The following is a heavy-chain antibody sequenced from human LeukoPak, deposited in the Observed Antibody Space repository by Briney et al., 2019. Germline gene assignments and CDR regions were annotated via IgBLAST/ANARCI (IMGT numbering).Heavy chain of an antibody. Sequence: GGSLRLSCAASGFTVSSNYMSWVRQAPGKGLEWVSVIYSGGSTYYADSVKGRFTISRDNSKNTLYLQMNSLRAEDTAVYYCAKEVANYYGSGSLDYWGQGTLVTVSS. CDR2: IYSGGST. J-gene: IGHJ4*02. D-gene: IGHD3-10*01. CDR1: GFTVSSNY. CDR3: AKEVANYYGSGSLDY. V-gene: IGHV3-66*01.